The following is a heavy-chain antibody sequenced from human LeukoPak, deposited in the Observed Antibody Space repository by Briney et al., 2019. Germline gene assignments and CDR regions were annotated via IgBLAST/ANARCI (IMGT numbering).Heavy chain of an antibody. V-gene: IGHV4-59*01. CDR1: GGSISSYY. CDR2: IYYSGST. D-gene: IGHD3-3*01. CDR3: ARDGDYDFWSGYPAPLDY. J-gene: IGHJ4*02. Sequence: SETLSLTCTVSGGSISSYYWSWIRQPPGKGLEWIGYIYYSGSTNYNPSLKSRVTISVDTSKNQFPLKLSSVTAADTAVYYCARDGDYDFWSGYPAPLDYWGQGTLVTVSS.